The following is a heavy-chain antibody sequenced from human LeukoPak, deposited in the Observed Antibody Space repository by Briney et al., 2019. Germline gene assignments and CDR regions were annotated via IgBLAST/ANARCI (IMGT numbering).Heavy chain of an antibody. D-gene: IGHD2-2*01. Sequence: GGSLTLSCAASGFTFSSYAMHWVRQAPGKGLEWVAGISYDRSNKYYSQSVKGRFTISRDNSKNTLSLEMSSLRAEDTAVYYCARGYCSSTSCYPYYYGMDVWGKGNTVTVSS. CDR3: ARGYCSSTSCYPYYYGMDV. V-gene: IGHV3-30*04. CDR1: GFTFSSYA. CDR2: ISYDRSNK. J-gene: IGHJ6*04.